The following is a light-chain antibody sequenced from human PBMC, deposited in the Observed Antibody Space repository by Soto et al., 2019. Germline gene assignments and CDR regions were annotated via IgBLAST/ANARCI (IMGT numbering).Light chain of an antibody. CDR1: SSNIGANYD. Sequence: QSVLTQPPSVSGAPGQRVTISCTGTSSNIGANYDVHWYQQFPGTAPKLLIYDNNNRPSGVPDRFSGSKSATSASLAITGLQAEDEADYYCQSYDSSLSGSVFGGGTKLTVI. CDR3: QSYDSSLSGSV. V-gene: IGLV1-40*01. CDR2: DNN. J-gene: IGLJ3*02.